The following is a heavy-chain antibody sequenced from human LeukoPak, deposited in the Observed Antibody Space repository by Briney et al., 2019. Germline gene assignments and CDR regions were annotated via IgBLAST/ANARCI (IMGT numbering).Heavy chain of an antibody. Sequence: PGGSLRLSCAASGFTFSSYSMNWVRQAPGKGLEWVSSISSSSSYIYYADSVKGRFTISRDNAKNSLYLQMNSLRAEDTAVYYCARESRDGYYSFDYWGQGTLVTVSS. V-gene: IGHV3-21*01. CDR1: GFTFSSYS. CDR2: ISSSSSYI. D-gene: IGHD5-24*01. CDR3: ARESRDGYYSFDY. J-gene: IGHJ4*02.